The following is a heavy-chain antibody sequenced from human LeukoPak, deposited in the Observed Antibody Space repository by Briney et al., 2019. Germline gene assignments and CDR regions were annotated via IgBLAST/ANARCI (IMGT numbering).Heavy chain of an antibody. V-gene: IGHV1-8*02. J-gene: IGHJ3*02. D-gene: IGHD1-26*01. CDR2: MNPNSGYT. CDR1: GYTFTSYY. Sequence: ASVKVSCKASGYTFTSYYMHWVRQATGQGLEWMGWMNPNSGYTGYAQKFQGRVSMTMNTSISTAYMELSSLRSEDTAVYYCARVPREIMSIWGQGTMVTVSS. CDR3: ARVPREIMSI.